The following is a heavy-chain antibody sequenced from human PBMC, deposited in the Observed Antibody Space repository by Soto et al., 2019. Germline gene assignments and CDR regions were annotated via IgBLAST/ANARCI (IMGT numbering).Heavy chain of an antibody. CDR1: GFTFGDYA. J-gene: IGHJ6*02. Sequence: PGGSLRLSCTASGFTFGDYAMSWVRQAPGKGLEWVGFIRSKAYGGTTEYAASVKGRFTISRDDSKSIAYLQMNSLKTEDTAVYYCTRDLSSIAAAGRNYYYYYYGMDVWGQGTTVTVSS. CDR3: TRDLSSIAAAGRNYYYYYYGMDV. CDR2: IRSKAYGGTT. D-gene: IGHD6-13*01. V-gene: IGHV3-49*04.